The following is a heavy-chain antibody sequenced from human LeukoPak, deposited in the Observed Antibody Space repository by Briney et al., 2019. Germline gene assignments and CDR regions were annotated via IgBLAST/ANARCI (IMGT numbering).Heavy chain of an antibody. CDR2: IYYSGST. D-gene: IGHD3-22*01. V-gene: IGHV4-39*01. CDR1: GDSISSSSYY. Sequence: PSETLSLTCTVSGDSISSSSYYWGWIRQPPGKGLEWIGSIYYSGSTYYNPSLKSRVTISVDTSKNQFSLKLSSVTAADTAVYYCARQARYYDSSGYSDYWGQGTLVTVSS. J-gene: IGHJ4*02. CDR3: ARQARYYDSSGYSDY.